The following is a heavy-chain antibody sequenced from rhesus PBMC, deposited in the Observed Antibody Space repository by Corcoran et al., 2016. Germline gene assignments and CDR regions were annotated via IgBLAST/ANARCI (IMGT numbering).Heavy chain of an antibody. Sequence: QVQLQESGPGLVKPLETLSLTCAVSGGSISSNYWSRIRQPPGKGLEWIGYIYGSGISPNYNPSLKSRVTLSVDTSKNQFSLKLSSVTAADTAVYYCARTLIAAAGTKFDYWGQGVLVTVSS. CDR1: GGSISSNY. D-gene: IGHD6-25*01. CDR3: ARTLIAAAGTKFDY. V-gene: IGHV4S11*01. CDR2: IYGSGISP. J-gene: IGHJ4*01.